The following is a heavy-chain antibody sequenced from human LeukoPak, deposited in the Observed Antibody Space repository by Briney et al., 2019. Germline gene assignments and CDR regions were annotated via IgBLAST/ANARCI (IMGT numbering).Heavy chain of an antibody. V-gene: IGHV3-30*18. D-gene: IGHD3-16*01. CDR3: AKDKFGGGIKAGTFDY. CDR2: ISYDGSNQ. CDR1: GFTFSIYG. J-gene: IGHJ4*02. Sequence: GGSLRLSCAASGFTFSIYGMDWVRQAPGKGLEWVAVISYDGSNQYYGDSVKGRFTISRDNSKNTLYLQMNSLRAEDTAVYYCAKDKFGGGIKAGTFDYWGQGTLVTVSS.